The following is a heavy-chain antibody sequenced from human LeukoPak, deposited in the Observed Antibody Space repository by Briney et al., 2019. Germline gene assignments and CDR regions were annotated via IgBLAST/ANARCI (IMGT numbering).Heavy chain of an antibody. V-gene: IGHV4-39*02. CDR2: IYYSGST. CDR1: GGSISSSSYY. D-gene: IGHD3-9*01. CDR3: ARDRYDFLTGYLLFDY. Sequence: PSETLSLTCTVSGGSISSSSYYWGWIRQPPGKGLEWIGSIYYSGSTYYNPSLKSRVTISVDTSKNQFSLNLSSVTAADTAVYYCARDRYDFLTGYLLFDYWGQGILVTVSS. J-gene: IGHJ4*02.